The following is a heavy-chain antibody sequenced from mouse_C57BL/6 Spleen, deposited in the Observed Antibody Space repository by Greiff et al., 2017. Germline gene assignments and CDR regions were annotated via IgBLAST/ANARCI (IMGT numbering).Heavy chain of an antibody. Sequence: QVQLQQSGAELVRPGASVKLSCQASGYTFPDYYINWVKQRPGQGLGWIARIYPGSGNTNYNAKVNGKATLTAEKSSSTAYMQLSSLTSEDSAVYFGAREGEAWFAYWGQGTLVTVSA. V-gene: IGHV1-76*01. J-gene: IGHJ3*01. CDR3: AREGEAWFAY. CDR2: IYPGSGNT. CDR1: GYTFPDYY.